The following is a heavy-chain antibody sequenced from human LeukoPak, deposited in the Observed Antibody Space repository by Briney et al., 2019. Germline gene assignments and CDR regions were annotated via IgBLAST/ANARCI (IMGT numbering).Heavy chain of an antibody. Sequence: SETLSLTCTVSGGSISSTTYYWGWVRQPPGKGLGWIGSISYSGSTNYNPSLKSRVTISVDTSKNQFSLKLSSVTAADTAVYYCARQTAYCSGGSCYPWFARYWGQGTLVTVSS. J-gene: IGHJ4*02. CDR3: ARQTAYCSGGSCYPWFARY. CDR1: GGSISSTTYY. CDR2: ISYSGST. D-gene: IGHD2-15*01. V-gene: IGHV4-39*01.